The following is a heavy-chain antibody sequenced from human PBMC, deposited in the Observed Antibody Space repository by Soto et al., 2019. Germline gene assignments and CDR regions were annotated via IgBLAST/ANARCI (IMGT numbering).Heavy chain of an antibody. D-gene: IGHD2-15*01. CDR3: ARYIVAVVAANVSGMDV. J-gene: IGHJ6*02. CDR2: IIPIFGTA. CDR1: GGTFSSYA. V-gene: IGHV1-69*13. Sequence: SVKVSCKASGGTFSSYAISWVRQAPGQGLEWMGGIIPIFGTANYAQKFQGRVTITADESTSTAYMELSSLRSEDTAVYYCARYIVAVVAANVSGMDVWGQGTTVTVSS.